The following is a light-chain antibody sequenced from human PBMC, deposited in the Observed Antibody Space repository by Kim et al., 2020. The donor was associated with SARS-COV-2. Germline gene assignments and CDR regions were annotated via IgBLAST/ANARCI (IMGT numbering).Light chain of an antibody. J-gene: IGKJ2*01. CDR3: QQYNNWPPYT. Sequence: VVMTQSPATLSVSPGERATLSCRASQSVSSNLAWYQQKPGQAPRLLIYGASTRATGIPARFSGSGSETEFTLTINSLQSEDFAVYYCQQYNNWPPYTFGQGTKLEI. V-gene: IGKV3-15*01. CDR2: GAS. CDR1: QSVSSN.